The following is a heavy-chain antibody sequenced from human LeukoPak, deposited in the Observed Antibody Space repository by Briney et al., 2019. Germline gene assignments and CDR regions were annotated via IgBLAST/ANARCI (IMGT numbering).Heavy chain of an antibody. CDR1: GGSISSSSYY. D-gene: IGHD2-2*03. CDR3: ARHHIGYCSSTSCYLSPSPVRFDP. J-gene: IGHJ5*02. CDR2: IYYSGST. V-gene: IGHV4-39*01. Sequence: PSGTLSLTCTVSGGSISSSSYYWGWIRQPPGKGLEWIGSIYYSGSTYYNPSLKSRVTISVDTSKNQFSLKLSSVTAADTAVYYCARHHIGYCSSTSCYLSPSPVRFDPWGQGTLVTVSS.